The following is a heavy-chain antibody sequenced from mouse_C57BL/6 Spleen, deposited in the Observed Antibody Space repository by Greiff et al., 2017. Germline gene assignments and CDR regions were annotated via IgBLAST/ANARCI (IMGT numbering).Heavy chain of an antibody. V-gene: IGHV5-17*01. CDR1: GFTFSDYG. J-gene: IGHJ4*01. Sequence: EVKLVESGGGLVKPGGSLKLSCAASGFTFSDYGMHWVRQAPEKGLEWVAYISSGSSTIYYAETVKGRFTISRDNATDTLFLQMTSLRSEDTAMYYWAKYRVIVCTVVGGYYAFDYWGQGTSVTVSS. D-gene: IGHD1-1*01. CDR3: AKYRVIVCTVVGGYYAFDY. CDR2: ISSGSSTI.